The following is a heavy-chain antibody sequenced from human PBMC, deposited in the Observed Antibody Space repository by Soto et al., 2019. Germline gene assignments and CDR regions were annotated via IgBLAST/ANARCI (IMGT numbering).Heavy chain of an antibody. CDR3: AKQRGTSGSSYYGLEV. CDR1: GFDFTASW. CDR2: IKSRGSGGST. D-gene: IGHD1-1*01. Sequence: QLVESGGGLVTPGKSVTLSCVGSGFDFTASWMHWVRQAPGTGLEWVGRIKSRGSGGSTDYSAPVRGRFTISRDDSKDTVYLQMSSLTTEDTAVYFCAKQRGTSGSSYYGLEVWGQGSTVTVTP. J-gene: IGHJ6*01. V-gene: IGHV3-15*07.